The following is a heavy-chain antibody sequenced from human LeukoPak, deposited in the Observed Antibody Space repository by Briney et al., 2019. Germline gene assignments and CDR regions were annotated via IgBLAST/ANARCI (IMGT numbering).Heavy chain of an antibody. J-gene: IGHJ4*02. CDR1: GGSISSYY. Sequence: PSETLSLTCTVSGGSISSYYWSWIRQPPGKGLEWIGYIYYSGSTNYNPSLKSRVTISVYTSKNQFSLKLSSVTAADTAVYYCARVGSRYDFWSGYYSGFDYWGQGTLVTVSS. CDR3: ARVGSRYDFWSGYYSGFDY. CDR2: IYYSGST. D-gene: IGHD3-3*01. V-gene: IGHV4-59*01.